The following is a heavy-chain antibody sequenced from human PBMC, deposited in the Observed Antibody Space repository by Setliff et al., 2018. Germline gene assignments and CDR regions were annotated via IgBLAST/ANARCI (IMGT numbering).Heavy chain of an antibody. CDR3: VNARMVTTWGGAY. V-gene: IGHV3-23*01. CDR2: ISGSGRTT. Sequence: PGGSLRLSCAASGFTFSSYAMTWVRQAPGKGLEWVSSISGSGRTTYYAASVKGRLTISRDNSRNTLFLQMNSLRADDTAVYFCVNARMVTTWGGAYWGQGTLVTVSS. CDR1: GFTFSSYA. J-gene: IGHJ4*02. D-gene: IGHD4-17*01.